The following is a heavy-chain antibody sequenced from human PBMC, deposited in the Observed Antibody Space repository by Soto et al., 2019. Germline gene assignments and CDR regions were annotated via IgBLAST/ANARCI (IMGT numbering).Heavy chain of an antibody. J-gene: IGHJ6*02. CDR3: ARDYRGLAVAGEGDHYGMDV. V-gene: IGHV3-21*01. CDR2: ISSSSSAI. Sequence: LRLSCAASGFTFSSSSMSWVRQAPGKGLEWVSSISSSSSAIYYADSVKGRFTISRDNSKNTLYLQMNSLRVEDTAVYYCARDYRGLAVAGEGDHYGMDVWGQGTTVTVSS. D-gene: IGHD6-19*01. CDR1: GFTFSSSS.